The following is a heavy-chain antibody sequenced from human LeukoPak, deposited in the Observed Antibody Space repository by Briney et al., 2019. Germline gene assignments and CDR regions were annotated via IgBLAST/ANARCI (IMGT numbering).Heavy chain of an antibody. J-gene: IGHJ4*02. CDR2: IWYDGSNK. CDR1: GFTFSRFG. CDR3: ARDYYYDSSGYWDYYFDY. V-gene: IGHV3-33*01. D-gene: IGHD3-22*01. Sequence: GRSLRLSCAASGFTFSRFGMHWVRQAPGKGLEWVAVIWYDGSNKYYADSVKGRFTISRDNSKNTLYLEMNSLRAEDTVVYYCARDYYYDSSGYWDYYFDYWGQGTLVSVSS.